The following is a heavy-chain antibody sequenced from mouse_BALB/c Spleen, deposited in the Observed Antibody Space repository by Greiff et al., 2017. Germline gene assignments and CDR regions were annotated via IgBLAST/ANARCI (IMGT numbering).Heavy chain of an antibody. J-gene: IGHJ2*01. CDR3: ARGEDWDAYYFDY. V-gene: IGHV1S137*01. CDR2: ISTYYGDA. CDR1: GYTFTDYA. Sequence: LVESGAELVRPGVSVKISCKGSGYTFTDYAMHWVKQSHAKSLEWIGVISTYYGDASYNQKFKGKATMTVDKSSSTAYMELARLTSEDSAIYYCARGEDWDAYYFDYWGQGTTLTVSS. D-gene: IGHD4-1*01.